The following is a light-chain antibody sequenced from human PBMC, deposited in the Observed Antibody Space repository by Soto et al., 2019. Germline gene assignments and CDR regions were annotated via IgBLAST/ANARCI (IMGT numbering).Light chain of an antibody. Sequence: QSALTQPASVSGSPGQSITISCTGTSSDVGGYNYVSWYQQHPGKAPKLMIYDVSNRPSGVSNRFSGSKSGNTASLTISGLQAEDEADYYCGTWDISLSAGVFGGGTKLTVL. CDR1: SSDVGGYNY. V-gene: IGLV2-14*01. J-gene: IGLJ2*01. CDR3: GTWDISLSAGV. CDR2: DVS.